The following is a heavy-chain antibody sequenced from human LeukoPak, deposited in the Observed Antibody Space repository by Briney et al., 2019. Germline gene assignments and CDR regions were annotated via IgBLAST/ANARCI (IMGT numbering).Heavy chain of an antibody. CDR3: ARGRYYYGSWYMDV. Sequence: GSLRLSCAASGFTFSSYGMHWVRQAPGKGLEWVAVISYDGSNKYYADSVKGRFTISRDNSKNTLYLQMNSLRAEDTAVYYCARGRYYYGSWYMDVWGQGTTVTVSS. V-gene: IGHV3-30*03. CDR1: GFTFSSYG. D-gene: IGHD3-10*01. J-gene: IGHJ6*02. CDR2: ISYDGSNK.